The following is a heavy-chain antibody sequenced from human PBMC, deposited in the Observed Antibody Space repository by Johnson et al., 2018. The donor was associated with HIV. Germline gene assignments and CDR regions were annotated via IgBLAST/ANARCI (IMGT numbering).Heavy chain of an antibody. CDR3: AIDATPWGGAYVGYAFDL. J-gene: IGHJ3*01. D-gene: IGHD4-17*01. CDR1: GFTFSDYY. V-gene: IGHV3-11*04. Sequence: QVLLVESGGGLVKPGGSLRLSCAASGFTFSDYYMSWIRQAPGKGLEWVSYISSSGSSVYYTDSVKGRFTISRDNTKNSLHLQMNSLRAEATAFYYCAIDATPWGGAYVGYAFDLWGQGTMVAVSS. CDR2: ISSSGSSV.